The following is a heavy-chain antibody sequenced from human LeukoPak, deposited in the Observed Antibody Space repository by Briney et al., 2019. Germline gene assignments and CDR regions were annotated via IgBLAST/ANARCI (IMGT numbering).Heavy chain of an antibody. Sequence: PSETLSLTCTVSGGSISSHYWSWIRQPPGKGLEGIGYIYYSGSTTYNPSLKSRVTISVDTSKHQFSLKLSSVTDADTAVYSCARGGYYDSSGYFIHWGQGTLVTVSS. CDR3: ARGGYYDSSGYFIH. J-gene: IGHJ4*02. D-gene: IGHD3-22*01. V-gene: IGHV4-59*11. CDR1: GGSISSHY. CDR2: IYYSGST.